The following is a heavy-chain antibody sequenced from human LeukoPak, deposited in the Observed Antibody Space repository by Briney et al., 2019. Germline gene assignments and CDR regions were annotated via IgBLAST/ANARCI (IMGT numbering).Heavy chain of an antibody. J-gene: IGHJ4*02. CDR1: RFTFSNYW. V-gene: IGHV3-74*01. Sequence: GGSLRLSCAASRFTFSNYWMHWVRQAPGKGLVWVSRINSDGSSISYADSVKGRFTISRYNAKNTLYLQMNSLRAEDTAVYYCARRAAALGAFDYWGQGTLVTVSS. CDR3: ARRAAALGAFDY. D-gene: IGHD6-13*01. CDR2: INSDGSSI.